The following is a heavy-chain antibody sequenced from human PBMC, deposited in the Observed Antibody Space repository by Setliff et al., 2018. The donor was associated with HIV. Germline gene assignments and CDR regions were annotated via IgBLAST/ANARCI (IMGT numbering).Heavy chain of an antibody. CDR3: ARVSDSSGYYYEGYFDY. D-gene: IGHD3-22*01. CDR2: IWYDGSNK. CDR1: GFTFSSYG. J-gene: IGHJ4*02. Sequence: GGSLRLSCAASGFTFSSYGMHWVRQAPGKGLEWVAVIWYDGSNKYYADSVKGRFTISRDNSKNTLYLQMNSLRAEDTAVYYCARVSDSSGYYYEGYFDYWGQGTLVTVSS. V-gene: IGHV3-33*01.